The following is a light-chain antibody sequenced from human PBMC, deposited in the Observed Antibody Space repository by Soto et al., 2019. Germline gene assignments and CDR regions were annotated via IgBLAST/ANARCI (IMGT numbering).Light chain of an antibody. Sequence: DIQMTQSPSSLSASVGDRVTITCRASQGISSYLNWYQQKPGKAPKLLIYAASSLQSGVPSRFSGSGSGTDFTLTISSLQPEDCATYYCQQSYSTPRTFGGGTKVEIK. V-gene: IGKV1-39*01. CDR2: AAS. CDR1: QGISSY. J-gene: IGKJ4*01. CDR3: QQSYSTPRT.